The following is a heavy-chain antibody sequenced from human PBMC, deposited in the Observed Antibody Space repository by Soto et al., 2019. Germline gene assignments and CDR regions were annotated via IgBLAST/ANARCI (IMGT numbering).Heavy chain of an antibody. CDR1: GGTFSSYA. J-gene: IGHJ4*02. D-gene: IGHD5-18*01. V-gene: IGHV1-69*01. CDR2: IIPIFSTA. Sequence: QVQMVQSGAEVKKPGSSVKVSCKASGGTFSSYAISWVRQAPGQGLEWMGGIIPIFSTANYAQKFQGRVTITADESTSTAYMALSRLRSEDTAVYYCARAPGDTAMGLDWGQGTLLTASS. CDR3: ARAPGDTAMGLD.